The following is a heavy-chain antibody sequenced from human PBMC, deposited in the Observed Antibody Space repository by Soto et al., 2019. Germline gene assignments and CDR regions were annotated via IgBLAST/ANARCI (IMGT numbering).Heavy chain of an antibody. Sequence: QGRLQDSGPGLVWPSKTLSPPGLSLGAPITNGVYSWTGTRQHPGKGLEWIGTINYRGTTFYNPSLKSRVFISVETSKNQFSLNLSSVTAADTAVYFRARDAPGEAPYWGQGTLVTVSS. V-gene: IGHV4-31*02. CDR3: ARDAPGEAPY. D-gene: IGHD2-2*01. J-gene: IGHJ4*02. CDR2: INYRGTT. CDR1: GAPITNGVYS.